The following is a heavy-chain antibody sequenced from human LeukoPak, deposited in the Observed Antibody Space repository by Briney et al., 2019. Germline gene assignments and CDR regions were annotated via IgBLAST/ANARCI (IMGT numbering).Heavy chain of an antibody. CDR2: INNDGSST. CDR1: GFTFSDHW. V-gene: IGHV3-74*01. D-gene: IGHD3/OR15-3a*01. Sequence: GGSLRLSCAASGFTFSDHWMHWVRQAPGKGLVWVSRINNDGSSTTYADSVKGRFTISRDNAKNTLYLQMSSLSAEDTAVYYCSRGGLASSDYWGQGTLVTVSS. CDR3: SRGGLASSDY. J-gene: IGHJ4*02.